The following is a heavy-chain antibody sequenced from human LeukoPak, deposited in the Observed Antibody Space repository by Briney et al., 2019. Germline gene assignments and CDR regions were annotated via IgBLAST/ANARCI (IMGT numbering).Heavy chain of an antibody. Sequence: ASVKVSCKASGYTFTGYYMHWVRQAPGQGLEWMGWINPNRGGTNYAQKFQGRVTMTRDTSISTAYMELSRLRSDDTAVYYCARDGVFRFEVGDVYYYYMDVWGKGTTVIISS. D-gene: IGHD2-21*02. CDR2: INPNRGGT. J-gene: IGHJ6*03. CDR3: ARDGVFRFEVGDVYYYYMDV. CDR1: GYTFTGYY. V-gene: IGHV1-2*02.